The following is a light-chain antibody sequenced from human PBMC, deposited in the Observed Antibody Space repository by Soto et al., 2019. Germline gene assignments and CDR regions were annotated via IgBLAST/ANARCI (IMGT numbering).Light chain of an antibody. CDR1: SSDVGAYNY. CDR2: DVS. Sequence: QSVLTQPASVSASPGQSITISCTGSSSDVGAYNYVSWYQQHPDKAPKLMIYDVSNRPSGVSNRFSGSKSGNTASLTISGLQAEDEADYYCTSYTGSSTYVFGTGTKVTVL. CDR3: TSYTGSSTYV. J-gene: IGLJ1*01. V-gene: IGLV2-14*01.